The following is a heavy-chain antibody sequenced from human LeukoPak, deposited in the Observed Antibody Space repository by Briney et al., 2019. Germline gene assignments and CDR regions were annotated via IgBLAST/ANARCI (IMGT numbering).Heavy chain of an antibody. D-gene: IGHD2-2*01. CDR1: GFTFSDFW. J-gene: IGHJ6*02. CDR3: ARAMGSCSSTSCHTYGMDV. Sequence: PGGSLRLSCAASGFTFSDFWMTWIRQTPGKGLEWVANIKEDGSAKYYVDSVRGRFTISRDNAKNSLYLQMNSLRAEDSALYHCARAMGSCSSTSCHTYGMDVWGQGTTVTVSS. V-gene: IGHV3-7*03. CDR2: IKEDGSAK.